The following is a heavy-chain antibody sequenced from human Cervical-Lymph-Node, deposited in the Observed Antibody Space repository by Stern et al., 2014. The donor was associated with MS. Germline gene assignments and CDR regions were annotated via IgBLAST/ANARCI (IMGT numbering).Heavy chain of an antibody. Sequence: EVQLVESGAELIRPGESLKISCKGSGFKFSIYWIAWVRQMPGKGLVWMGIIYPGDSETRYSPSSQGLCAMSADKSTSTAYLQWSSLNASDTAMYFCARQTTAWASDVWGQGTLVTVSS. D-gene: IGHD1-14*01. CDR2: IYPGDSET. V-gene: IGHV5-51*01. CDR1: GFKFSIYW. J-gene: IGHJ4*02. CDR3: ARQTTAWASDV.